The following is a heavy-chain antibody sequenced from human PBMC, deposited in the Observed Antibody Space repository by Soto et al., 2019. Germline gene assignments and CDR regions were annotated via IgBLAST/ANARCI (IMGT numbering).Heavy chain of an antibody. CDR3: AKHSAAKIRVGFDY. V-gene: IGHV3-23*01. CDR2: ITGSDGRT. Sequence: EVQLLESGGGLVQPVGSLRLSCAASGFTFATYTMSWVRQTPGKGLEWVSAITGSDGRTYYADSVKGRFTISRDNSKNTLYLQMNSLGAEDTAVYYCAKHSAAKIRVGFDYWGQGTLVTVSS. J-gene: IGHJ4*02. CDR1: GFTFATYT. D-gene: IGHD2-2*01.